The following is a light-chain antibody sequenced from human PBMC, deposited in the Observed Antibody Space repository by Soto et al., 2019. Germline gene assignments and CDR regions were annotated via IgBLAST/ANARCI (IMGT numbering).Light chain of an antibody. CDR1: QSVSNNY. V-gene: IGKV3-20*01. Sequence: EIVLTQSPGTLSLSPGERATLSCRASQSVSNNYLAWYQQKPGQAPRLVIYGASSRATGIPDRFSGSGSGTDVTLTISRLEPEDLAVYYCQQYGSSPYTFGQGTKLEIK. CDR2: GAS. CDR3: QQYGSSPYT. J-gene: IGKJ2*01.